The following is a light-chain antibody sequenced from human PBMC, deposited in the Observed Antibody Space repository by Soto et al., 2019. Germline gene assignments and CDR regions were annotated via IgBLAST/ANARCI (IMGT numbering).Light chain of an antibody. Sequence: DIQMTQSPSTLSASVGDRVTITCRASQSISSWLAWYQQKPGKATKLLIYDASSLESVVPSRFSGSGSGTEFTLTLSSLQPDDFATYYCQQYNSYSGTFGQGTKLEIK. J-gene: IGKJ2*01. CDR2: DAS. CDR1: QSISSW. V-gene: IGKV1-5*01. CDR3: QQYNSYSGT.